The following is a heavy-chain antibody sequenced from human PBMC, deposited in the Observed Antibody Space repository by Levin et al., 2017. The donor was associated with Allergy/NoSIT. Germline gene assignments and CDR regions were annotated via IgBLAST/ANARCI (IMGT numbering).Heavy chain of an antibody. CDR2: IGTAGDT. D-gene: IGHD3-16*01. Sequence: GGSLRLSCAASGFTFSSYDMHWVRQTIGKGLEWVSTIGTAGDTYYPGSVKGRFTISRENAKNSLYLQMNSLRAGDTAVYFCARADLGGGYDFWGQGTLVTVSS. CDR1: GFTFSSYD. V-gene: IGHV3-13*01. CDR3: ARADLGGGYDF. J-gene: IGHJ4*02.